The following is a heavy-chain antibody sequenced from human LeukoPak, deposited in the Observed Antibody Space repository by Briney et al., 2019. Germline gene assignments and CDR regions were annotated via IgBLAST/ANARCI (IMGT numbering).Heavy chain of an antibody. D-gene: IGHD3-10*01. CDR2: ISSSSSYI. Sequence: GGSLRLSCAASGFTFSSYSMNWVRQAPGKGLEWVSSISSSSSYIYYADSVKGRFTISRDNAKNSLYLQMNSLRAEDTAVYYCAGDNFGGREVDYWGQGTLVTVSS. CDR3: AGDNFGGREVDY. CDR1: GFTFSSYS. V-gene: IGHV3-21*01. J-gene: IGHJ4*02.